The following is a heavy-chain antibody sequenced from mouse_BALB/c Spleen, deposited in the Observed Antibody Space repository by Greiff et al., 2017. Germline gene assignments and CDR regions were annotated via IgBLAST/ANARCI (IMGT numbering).Heavy chain of an antibody. V-gene: IGHV3-2*02. CDR1: GYSITSDYA. CDR2: ISYSGST. Sequence: EVQLQESGPGLVKPSQSLSLTCTVTGYSITSDYAWNWIRQFPGNKLEWMGYISYSGSTSYNPSLKSRISITRDTSKNQFFLQLNSVTTEDTATYYCARGGDYDLDYWGQGTTLTVSS. D-gene: IGHD2-4*01. CDR3: ARGGDYDLDY. J-gene: IGHJ2*01.